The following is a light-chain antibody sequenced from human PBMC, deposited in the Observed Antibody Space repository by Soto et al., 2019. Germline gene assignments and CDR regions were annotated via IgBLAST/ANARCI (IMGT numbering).Light chain of an antibody. V-gene: IGLV2-14*01. J-gene: IGLJ2*01. CDR2: EVS. Sequence: QSALTQPASVSGSPGQSITISCTGTSSDVGGYNYVSWYQQHPGRVPKLMIYEVSNRPSGVSNRFSASKSGNTASLTISGLQAEDEADYYCSSYTSSGTPHVVFGGGTQLTVL. CDR3: SSYTSSGTPHVV. CDR1: SSDVGGYNY.